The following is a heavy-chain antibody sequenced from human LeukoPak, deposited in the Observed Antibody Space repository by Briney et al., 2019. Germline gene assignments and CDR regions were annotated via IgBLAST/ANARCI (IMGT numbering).Heavy chain of an antibody. J-gene: IGHJ4*02. D-gene: IGHD6-13*01. CDR2: INPNSGGT. CDR1: GYTFTGYY. Sequence: ASVKVSCKASGYTFTGYYMHWVRQAPGQGLEWMGRINPNSGGTNYAQKFQGRVTMTRDTSISTAYMGLSRLRSDDTAVYYCARDVSSSCGYSRQGTLVTVSS. CDR3: ARDVSSSCGY. V-gene: IGHV1-2*06.